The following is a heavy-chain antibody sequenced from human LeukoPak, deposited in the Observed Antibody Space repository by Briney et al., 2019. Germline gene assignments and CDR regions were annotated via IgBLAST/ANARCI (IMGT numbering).Heavy chain of an antibody. V-gene: IGHV1-2*02. CDR3: AREFELVSPFDF. Sequence: ASVKVSCKASGYSFTDYYVHWVRQAPGQGLEWMGWINPKRGGTKYTQKFQGRVTMTMDMSITTVYMELSSLRSGDSAVYYCAREFELVSPFDFWGQGTLLTVSS. D-gene: IGHD2-8*01. CDR2: INPKRGGT. CDR1: GYSFTDYY. J-gene: IGHJ4*02.